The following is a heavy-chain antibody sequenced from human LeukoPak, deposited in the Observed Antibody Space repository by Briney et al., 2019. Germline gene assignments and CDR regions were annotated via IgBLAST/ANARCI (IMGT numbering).Heavy chain of an antibody. V-gene: IGHV3-21*01. CDR2: ISGSSSYK. D-gene: IGHD1-26*01. CDR1: GFTFSRYS. Sequence: GGSLRLSCADSGFTFSRYSMNWVRQAPGKGLEWVSSISGSSSYKYYADSVKGRFTISRDNAKNSLYLEMNSPRAEDTAVYYCARGEVGATGLDFWGQGTLVTVSS. J-gene: IGHJ4*02. CDR3: ARGEVGATGLDF.